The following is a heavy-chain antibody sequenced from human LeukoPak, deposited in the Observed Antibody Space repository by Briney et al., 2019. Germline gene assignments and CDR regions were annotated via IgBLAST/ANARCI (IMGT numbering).Heavy chain of an antibody. CDR2: MNPNSGNT. Sequence: GASVKVSCKASGYTFTSYDINWVRQATGQGLEWMGWMNPNSGNTGYAQKFQGRVTITRNTSISTAYMELSSLRSEDTAVYYCARAGGYCSGGSCYPAFDYWGQGTLVTVSS. D-gene: IGHD2-15*01. V-gene: IGHV1-8*03. CDR1: GYTFTSYD. J-gene: IGHJ4*02. CDR3: ARAGGYCSGGSCYPAFDY.